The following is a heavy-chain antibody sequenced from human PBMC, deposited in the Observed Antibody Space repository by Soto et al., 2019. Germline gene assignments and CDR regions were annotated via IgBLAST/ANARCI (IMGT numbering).Heavy chain of an antibody. V-gene: IGHV4-59*01. Sequence: QVLLQESGPGLVRPSETLSLTCTVSGDPMNTYYWTWIRQPPGKGLEWIGSIYYSGRPDSNPSLASRVTISVDSSKNQFSVKLTSVTAADTAVYYCARSGRNASGNYYSYYYAMDVWGQGTTVTVSS. CDR3: ARSGRNASGNYYSYYYAMDV. CDR1: GDPMNTYY. J-gene: IGHJ6*02. CDR2: IYYSGRP. D-gene: IGHD3-10*01.